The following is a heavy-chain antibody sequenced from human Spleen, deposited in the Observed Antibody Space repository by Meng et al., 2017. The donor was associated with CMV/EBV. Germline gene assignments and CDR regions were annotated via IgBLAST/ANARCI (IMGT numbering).Heavy chain of an antibody. V-gene: IGHV3-23*01. CDR2: ITGSGTGT. CDR3: AQWGSADFDY. J-gene: IGHJ4*02. D-gene: IGHD6-25*01. Sequence: GGSLRLSCAASGFTFSSYAMSWVRQAPGKGLEWISGITGSGTGTYYADSVKGRFTISRDNSKNTLYLQMNSLRAEDTAVYYCAQWGSADFDYWGQGTLVTVSS. CDR1: GFTFSSYA.